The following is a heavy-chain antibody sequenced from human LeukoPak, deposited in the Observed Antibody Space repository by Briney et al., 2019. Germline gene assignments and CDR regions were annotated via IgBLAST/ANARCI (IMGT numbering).Heavy chain of an antibody. D-gene: IGHD6-19*01. Sequence: ASVTVSCKASGYTFTGYYMHWVRQAPGQGGEWMGWINPNSGGTNYAQKFQGRVTMTRDTSITTAYMELSRLRSDDTAVYYCASLPYSSGWFDYWGQGTLVTVSS. J-gene: IGHJ4*02. V-gene: IGHV1-2*02. CDR3: ASLPYSSGWFDY. CDR1: GYTFTGYY. CDR2: INPNSGGT.